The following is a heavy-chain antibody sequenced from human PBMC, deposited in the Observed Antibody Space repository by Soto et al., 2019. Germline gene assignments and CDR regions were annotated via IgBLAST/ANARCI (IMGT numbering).Heavy chain of an antibody. CDR3: ARGHWVSAYGAGAYFDY. CDR1: GITVSTNY. CDR2: IYSGVTT. J-gene: IGHJ4*02. D-gene: IGHD3-16*01. V-gene: IGHV3-66*01. Sequence: EVQLVDSGGGLVQPGGSLRLSCAASGITVSTNYMSWVRQAPGMGLEWVSVIYSGVTTHYADFVKGRFTISRDNSKNTLYLHMSSLRAEDTAVYYCARGHWVSAYGAGAYFDYWGQGTLVTVSS.